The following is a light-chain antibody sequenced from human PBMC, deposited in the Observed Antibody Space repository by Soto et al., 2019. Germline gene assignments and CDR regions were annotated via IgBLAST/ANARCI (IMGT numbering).Light chain of an antibody. CDR1: QSILDRSKNKYY. V-gene: IGKV4-1*01. CDR3: QQYFTSPWT. J-gene: IGKJ1*01. Sequence: DIVMTQSPDSLAVSLGERATFNCKSSQSILDRSKNKYYLAWYQQKSVQPPKLLIYWASLREPGVPDRFTGSGSGTDFTLTISSLQAEDVAVYYCQQYFTSPWTFGQGTKVEI. CDR2: WAS.